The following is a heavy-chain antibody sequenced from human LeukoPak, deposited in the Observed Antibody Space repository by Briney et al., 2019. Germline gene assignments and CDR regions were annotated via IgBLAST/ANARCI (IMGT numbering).Heavy chain of an antibody. J-gene: IGHJ5*02. V-gene: IGHV5-51*01. CDR1: GYSFTSYW. Sequence: GESLKISCEASGYSFTSYWIGWVRQMPGKGLEWMGIIYPGDSDTRYSPSFQGQVTISADKSISTAYLQWSSLKASDTAMYYYARSRDGGDYDLLPTWFDPWGQGTLVTVSS. CDR2: IYPGDSDT. D-gene: IGHD2-21*01. CDR3: ARSRDGGDYDLLPTWFDP.